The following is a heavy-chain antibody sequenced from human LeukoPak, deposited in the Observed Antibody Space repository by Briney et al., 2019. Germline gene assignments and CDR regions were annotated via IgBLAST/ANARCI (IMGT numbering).Heavy chain of an antibody. J-gene: IGHJ4*02. CDR1: GFTFSDYW. CDR2: INYHGSDK. CDR3: TRGDPDY. D-gene: IGHD2-21*02. V-gene: IGHV3-7*01. Sequence: GGSLRLSCAASGFTFSDYWMQWVRRAPGKGLEWVANINYHGSDKYLVDSVKGRFTISRDNAKNSLFLQMNSLRDEDTAVYYCTRGDPDYWGQGTLVTVSS.